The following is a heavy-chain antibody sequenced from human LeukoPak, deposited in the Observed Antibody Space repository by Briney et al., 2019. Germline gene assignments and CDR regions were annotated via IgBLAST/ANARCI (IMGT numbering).Heavy chain of an antibody. CDR1: GGTFSSYA. CDR2: IIPIFGTA. V-gene: IGHV1-69*05. D-gene: IGHD3-10*01. J-gene: IGHJ4*02. CDR3: ATSEQNNYYGSGSFDY. Sequence: SVKVSCTASGGTFSSYAISWVRQAPGQGLEWMGGIIPIFGTANYAQKFQGRVTITTDESTSTAYMELSSLRSEDTAVYYCATSEQNNYYGSGSFDYWGQGTLVTVSS.